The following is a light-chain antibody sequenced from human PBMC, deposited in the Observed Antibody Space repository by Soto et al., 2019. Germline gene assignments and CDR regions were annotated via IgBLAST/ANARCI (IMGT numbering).Light chain of an antibody. Sequence: QSVLTQPASVSGSPGQSITISCTGTSSDVGDYDYVSWYQQHPGKAPKLMISDVTSRPSGVSNRFSGSKSGTTASLTISGLQAEDEADYYCSSYTSSSTWVFGGGTKLTVL. CDR1: SSDVGDYDY. J-gene: IGLJ3*02. CDR2: DVT. V-gene: IGLV2-14*01. CDR3: SSYTSSSTWV.